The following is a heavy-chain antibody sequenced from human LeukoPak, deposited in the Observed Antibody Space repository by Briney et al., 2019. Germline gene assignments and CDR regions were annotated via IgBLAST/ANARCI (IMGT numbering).Heavy chain of an antibody. CDR1: GGSISSTSYY. J-gene: IGHJ4*02. CDR2: IYYSGST. D-gene: IGHD3-10*01. CDR3: ARAIRGRWETYYSPHYYFDD. Sequence: SETLSLTCVVSGGSISSTSYYWGWIRQPPGKGLEWIGSIYYSGSTYYSPSLQSRVTMSVDTSKNQFSLSLSSVTAADTAFYFCARAIRGRWETYYSPHYYFDDWGQGVLVSVSS. V-gene: IGHV4-39*07.